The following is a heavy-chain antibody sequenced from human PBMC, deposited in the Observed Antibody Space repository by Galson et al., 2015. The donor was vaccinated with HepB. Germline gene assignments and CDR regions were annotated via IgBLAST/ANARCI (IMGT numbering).Heavy chain of an antibody. Sequence: SVKVSCKASGYTFTSYGISWVRQAPGQGLEWMGWISAYNGNTNYAQKLQGRVTMTTDTSTSTAYMELRSLRSDDTAVYYCARDQRGRAVPAAMWKYWGQGTLVTVSS. D-gene: IGHD2-2*01. CDR3: ARDQRGRAVPAAMWKY. CDR1: GYTFTSYG. V-gene: IGHV1-18*01. J-gene: IGHJ4*02. CDR2: ISAYNGNT.